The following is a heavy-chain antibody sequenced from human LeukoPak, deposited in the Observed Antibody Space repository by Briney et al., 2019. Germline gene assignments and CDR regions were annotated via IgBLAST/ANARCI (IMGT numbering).Heavy chain of an antibody. J-gene: IGHJ5*02. CDR2: ISYDGSNK. Sequence: GGSLRLSCAASGFTFSSYAMHWVRQAPGKGLEWVAVISYDGSNKYYADSVKGRFTISRDNSKNTLYLQMNSLRAEDTAVYYCARGLIEYSSSSVWFDPWGQGTLVTVSS. D-gene: IGHD6-6*01. V-gene: IGHV3-30-3*01. CDR1: GFTFSSYA. CDR3: ARGLIEYSSSSVWFDP.